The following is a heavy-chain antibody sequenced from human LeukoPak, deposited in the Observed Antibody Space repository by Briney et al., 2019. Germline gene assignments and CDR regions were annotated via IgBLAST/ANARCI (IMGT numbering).Heavy chain of an antibody. V-gene: IGHV4-39*07. CDR3: ARGVGGMATIRETPPFFDY. Sequence: PSETLSLTCTVSGGSISSSPYYWGWIRQPPGKGLEWIGEINHSGSTNYNPSLKSRVTISVDTSKNQFSLKLSSVTAADTAVYYCARGVGGMATIRETPPFFDYWGQGTLVTVSS. D-gene: IGHD5-24*01. CDR1: GGSISSSPYY. J-gene: IGHJ4*02. CDR2: INHSGST.